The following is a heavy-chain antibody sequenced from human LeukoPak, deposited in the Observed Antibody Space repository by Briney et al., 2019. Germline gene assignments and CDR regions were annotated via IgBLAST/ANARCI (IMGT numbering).Heavy chain of an antibody. J-gene: IGHJ4*02. V-gene: IGHV3-23*01. Sequence: GGSLTLSCAASGFTFSSYAMSWVRETTAGGLEGVSSLRGNDDTFYADSVKGRFTLSRDDSRNTVYLQLNNLRVEETAVYYCAKASWVSNADVVLWGQGTVVTVSS. CDR3: AKASWVSNADVVL. CDR2: LRGNDDT. D-gene: IGHD2-15*01. CDR1: GFTFSSYA.